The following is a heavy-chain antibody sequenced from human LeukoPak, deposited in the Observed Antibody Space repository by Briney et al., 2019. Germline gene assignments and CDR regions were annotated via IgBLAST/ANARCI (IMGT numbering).Heavy chain of an antibody. CDR1: GFMFSNFG. J-gene: IGHJ4*02. D-gene: IGHD2-21*01. Sequence: RGSLRLSCAASGFMFSNFGMNWVRQAPGKGLEWVSAISGSSSYIFYADSVKGRFTTSRDNAKNSLYLQMNSLRAEDTAVYYCITPLPYSAQGGQGTLVTVSS. V-gene: IGHV3-21*01. CDR2: ISGSSSYI. CDR3: ITPLPYSAQ.